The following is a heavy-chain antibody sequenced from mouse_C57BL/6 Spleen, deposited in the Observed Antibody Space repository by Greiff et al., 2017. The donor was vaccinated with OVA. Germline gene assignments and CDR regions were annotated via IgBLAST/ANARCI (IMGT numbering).Heavy chain of an antibody. CDR2: IYPRSGNT. D-gene: IGHD1-1*01. CDR3: ASLALTSTVVASDAMDY. CDR1: GYTFTSYG. V-gene: IGHV1-81*01. J-gene: IGHJ4*01. Sequence: VKLMESGAELARPGASVKLSCKASGYTFTSYGISWVKQRTGQGLEWIGEIYPRSGNTYYNEKFKGKATLTADKSSSTAYMELRSLTSEDSAVYFCASLALTSTVVASDAMDYWGQGTSVTVSS.